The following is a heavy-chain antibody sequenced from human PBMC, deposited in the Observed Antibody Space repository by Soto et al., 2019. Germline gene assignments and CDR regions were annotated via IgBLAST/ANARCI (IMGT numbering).Heavy chain of an antibody. CDR1: GYTFTGYY. Sequence: ASVKVSCKASGYTFTGYYMHWVRQAPGQGLEWMGWINPNSGGTNYAQKFQGWVTMTRDTSISTAYMELSRLRSDDTAVYYCARALWYYDILTGYSDGYFNYWGQGTLVTVSP. CDR3: ARALWYYDILTGYSDGYFNY. J-gene: IGHJ4*02. D-gene: IGHD3-9*01. CDR2: INPNSGGT. V-gene: IGHV1-2*04.